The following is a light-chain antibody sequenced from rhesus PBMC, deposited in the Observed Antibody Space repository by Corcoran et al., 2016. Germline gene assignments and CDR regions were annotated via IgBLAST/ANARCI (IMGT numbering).Light chain of an antibody. V-gene: IGLV2-23*03. CDR1: SSDVGAYNY. Sequence: QSAPTQPPSVSGSPGQSVTISCTGISSDVGAYNYVSWYQQYPGKAPKLLIYDVSKRPSGVSDRFSGSKSGNTASLTISGLQAEDEADYYCCSYAGSNTYIFGAGTRLTVL. CDR2: DVS. CDR3: CSYAGSNTYI. J-gene: IGLJ1*01.